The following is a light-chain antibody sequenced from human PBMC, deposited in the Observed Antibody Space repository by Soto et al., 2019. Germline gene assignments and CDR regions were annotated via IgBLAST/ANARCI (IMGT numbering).Light chain of an antibody. J-gene: IGKJ4*01. CDR3: QQYKNWPLT. Sequence: VMTQSPATLSVSPGERTTLSCRASQSVSSNLAWYQQRPGQAPRLLIYGASTRATGIPARFSGSGSGTEFTLTISSLQSEDLAVYYCQQYKNWPLTFGGGTKVDIK. CDR2: GAS. CDR1: QSVSSN. V-gene: IGKV3-15*01.